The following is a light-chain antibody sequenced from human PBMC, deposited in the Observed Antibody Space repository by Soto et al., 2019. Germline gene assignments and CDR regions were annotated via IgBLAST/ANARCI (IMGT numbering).Light chain of an antibody. J-gene: IGKJ2*01. Sequence: DIQITQTPSTLSASVGDRITITCRASQSITSWLAWYQQKPGKAPKLLIYDASSLESGVPSRFRGSGSGTEFTLTISSLQPDDFASYYCQQYNSYSTFGQGTKLEIK. V-gene: IGKV1-5*01. CDR3: QQYNSYST. CDR2: DAS. CDR1: QSITSW.